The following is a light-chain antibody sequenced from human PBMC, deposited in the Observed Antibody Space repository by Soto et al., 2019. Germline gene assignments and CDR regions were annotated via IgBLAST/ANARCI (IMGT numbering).Light chain of an antibody. CDR3: QQHSYRRT. CDR1: QSVSSY. CDR2: DAS. J-gene: IGKJ3*01. V-gene: IGKV3-11*01. Sequence: EIGLTQSPATLFLSPGERATLSCRASQSVSSYLAWYQQKPGQAPRLLIYDASNRATGIPARFSGSGSGTDFTLTISSLEPEDFAVYYCQQHSYRRTFGPGTKVDIK.